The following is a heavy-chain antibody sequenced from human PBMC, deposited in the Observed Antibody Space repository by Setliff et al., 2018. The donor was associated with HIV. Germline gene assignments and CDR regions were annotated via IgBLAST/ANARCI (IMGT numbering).Heavy chain of an antibody. Sequence: SETLSLTCAVYGGSFSGYYWSWIRQPPGKGLEWIGEINHDRATNYNPSLKSRVTISVDTSKNQFSLTPNSVTAADTAVYYCARGSRQLTIFGVVFKTNYYFMDVWGKGTAVTVS. CDR1: GGSFSGYY. V-gene: IGHV4-34*01. D-gene: IGHD3-3*01. CDR3: ARGSRQLTIFGVVFKTNYYFMDV. CDR2: INHDRAT. J-gene: IGHJ6*03.